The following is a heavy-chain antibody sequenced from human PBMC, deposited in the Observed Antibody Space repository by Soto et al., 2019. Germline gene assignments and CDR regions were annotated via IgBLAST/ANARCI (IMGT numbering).Heavy chain of an antibody. D-gene: IGHD1-26*01. J-gene: IGHJ5*02. CDR2: ISNNGNHR. Sequence: QVQLVESGGGVVQPGRSLSLSCATSGFTFSGYDMHWVRQAPGRGLEWVALISNNGNHRHYADSVKGRFTISRDNSRNTLFLLMDSLRDDDSDLYCCARAGGAIRLLDHWGRGTLVIVSS. CDR1: GFTFSGYD. CDR3: ARAGGAIRLLDH. V-gene: IGHV3-30-3*01.